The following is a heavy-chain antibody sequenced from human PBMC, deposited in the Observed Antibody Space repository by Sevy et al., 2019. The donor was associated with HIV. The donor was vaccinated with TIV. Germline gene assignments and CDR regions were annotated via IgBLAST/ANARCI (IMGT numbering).Heavy chain of an antibody. Sequence: GGSLRLSCAASGFTFSSYSMNWVRQAPGKGLEWVSSISSSSSYIFYADSVKGRFTISRDNAKNSLYLQMNSLRAEDTAVYYCARDRSELYGSGSYYKPQRPFDYWGQGTLVTVSS. J-gene: IGHJ4*02. V-gene: IGHV3-21*01. D-gene: IGHD3-10*01. CDR2: ISSSSSYI. CDR1: GFTFSSYS. CDR3: ARDRSELYGSGSYYKPQRPFDY.